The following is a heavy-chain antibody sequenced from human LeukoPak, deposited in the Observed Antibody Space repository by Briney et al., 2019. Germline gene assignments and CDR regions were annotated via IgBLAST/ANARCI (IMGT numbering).Heavy chain of an antibody. D-gene: IGHD6-19*01. V-gene: IGHV4-4*07. Sequence: KPSETLSLTCTVSGGSIRYYYWSWIRQPAGGGLEWIGRIYISGSTNYNPSLKSRVTISIDKSNNQFFLKLNYVTGADTAVYYCARESPTYSSGWYKDFWGQGTLVTVSS. J-gene: IGHJ4*02. CDR2: IYISGST. CDR3: ARESPTYSSGWYKDF. CDR1: GGSIRYYY.